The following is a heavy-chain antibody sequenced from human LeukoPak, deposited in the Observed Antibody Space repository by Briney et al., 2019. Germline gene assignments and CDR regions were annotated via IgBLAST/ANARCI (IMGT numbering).Heavy chain of an antibody. CDR2: INAGNGNT. D-gene: IGHD2-2*01. Sequence: ASVKVSCKASGYTFTSYAMHWVRQAPGQRLEWMGWINAGNGNTKYSQKFQGRVTITRDTSASTAYMELSSLRSEDTAVYYCARNNIVVVPAAPDYYYYGMDVWGQGTTVTVSS. CDR1: GYTFTSYA. V-gene: IGHV1-3*01. J-gene: IGHJ6*02. CDR3: ARNNIVVVPAAPDYYYYGMDV.